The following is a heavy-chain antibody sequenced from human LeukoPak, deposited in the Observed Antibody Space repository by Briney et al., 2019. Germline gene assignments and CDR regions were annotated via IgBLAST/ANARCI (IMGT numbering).Heavy chain of an antibody. CDR1: GYTFTSYD. J-gene: IGHJ6*02. CDR3: ASTVTGYYYYGMDV. Sequence: ASVKVSCKASGYTFTSYDINWVRQATGQGLEWMGWMNPNSGNTGYARKFQGRVTMTRNTSISTAYMELSSLRSEDTAVYYCASTVTGYYYYGMDVWGQGTTVTVSS. D-gene: IGHD4-17*01. V-gene: IGHV1-8*01. CDR2: MNPNSGNT.